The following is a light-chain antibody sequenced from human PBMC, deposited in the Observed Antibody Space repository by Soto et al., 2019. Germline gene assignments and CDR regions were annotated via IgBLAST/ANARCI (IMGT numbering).Light chain of an antibody. V-gene: IGKV1-6*01. Sequence: AIQMTQSPSSLSASVGDRVTITCRASQGIKNDLAWYQQKPGKAPQLLIYGASSLHRGVPSRFSGRTSGVDFTLTISSXQPEDFATYYCLQDFNYPRTFGPGTKVDIK. CDR2: GAS. CDR1: QGIKND. J-gene: IGKJ3*01. CDR3: LQDFNYPRT.